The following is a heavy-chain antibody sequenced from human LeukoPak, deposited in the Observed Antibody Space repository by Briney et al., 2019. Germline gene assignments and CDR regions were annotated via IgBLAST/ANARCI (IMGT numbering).Heavy chain of an antibody. CDR1: GYTFTGYY. D-gene: IGHD1-26*01. CDR3: ARGTWEAAARPYSFDT. J-gene: IGHJ5*02. Sequence: ASVKVSCKASGYTFTGYYMHWVRQAPGQGLEWMGWINPNSGGTKYAQKFQGRVTMTTDTSTSTAYMEMRSLRSDDAAVYFCARGTWEAAARPYSFDTWGQGTLVTVSS. V-gene: IGHV1-2*02. CDR2: INPNSGGT.